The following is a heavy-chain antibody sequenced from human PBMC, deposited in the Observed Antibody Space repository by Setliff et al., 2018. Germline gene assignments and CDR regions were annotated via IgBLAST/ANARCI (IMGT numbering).Heavy chain of an antibody. CDR1: GGSISSYY. CDR2: INHSGST. CDR3: AVNINIHSSVWYYYYNYMDV. V-gene: IGHV4-59*04. D-gene: IGHD6-19*01. Sequence: SETLSLTCTVSGGSISSYYWSWVRQPPGKGLEWIGYINHSGSTNYNPSLKSRVTISVDTSKNQFSLKLSSVTAADTAVYYCAVNINIHSSVWYYYYNYMDVWGKGTTVTVSS. J-gene: IGHJ6*03.